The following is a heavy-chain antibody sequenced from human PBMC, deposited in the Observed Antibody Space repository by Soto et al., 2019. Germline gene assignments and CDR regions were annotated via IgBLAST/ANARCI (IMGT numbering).Heavy chain of an antibody. Sequence: EVQLVESGGGLVQPGGSLRLTCTASGFTFTSSWMAWVRQAPGKGLEWVGNIKQDGSEVYYLDSVRGRFTISRDSAWXXXXXQVNXLRAEDTAVYYCAGIQNNWFDPWGQGTLVAFSS. CDR2: IKQDGSEV. V-gene: IGHV3-7*01. CDR3: AGIQNNWFDP. J-gene: IGHJ5*02. CDR1: GFTFTSSW.